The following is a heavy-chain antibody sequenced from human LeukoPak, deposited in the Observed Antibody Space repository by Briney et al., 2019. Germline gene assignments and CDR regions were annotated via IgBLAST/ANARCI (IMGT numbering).Heavy chain of an antibody. CDR3: ARDDGWLGWFDP. CDR1: GFTFSSHW. V-gene: IGHV3-74*01. J-gene: IGHJ5*02. CDR2: INSDGSST. D-gene: IGHD6-19*01. Sequence: GGSLRLSCAASGFTFSSHWMHWVRQAPGKGLVWVSRINSDGSSTSYADSVKGRFTISRDNAKNTLYLQMNSLRAEDTAVYYCARDDGWLGWFDPWGQGTLVTVSS.